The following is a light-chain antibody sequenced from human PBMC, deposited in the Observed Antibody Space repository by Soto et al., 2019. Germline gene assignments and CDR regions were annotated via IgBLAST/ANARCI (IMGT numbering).Light chain of an antibody. Sequence: DIVMTQSPDSLAVSLGERATINCKSSQSVLYSSNNKNYLAWYQQKPGQPPKLLIYWASTRESGVPDRFSGRGSGTDFTLTISSLQAEGVAVYYCQQYYSTPFTFGPGTKVDIK. CDR3: QQYYSTPFT. J-gene: IGKJ3*01. CDR2: WAS. V-gene: IGKV4-1*01. CDR1: QSVLYSSNNKNY.